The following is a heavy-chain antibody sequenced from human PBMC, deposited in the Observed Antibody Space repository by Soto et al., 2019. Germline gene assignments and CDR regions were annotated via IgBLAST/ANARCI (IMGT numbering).Heavy chain of an antibody. J-gene: IGHJ4*02. CDR1: GGSFSGYY. CDR3: ARGPLSHGYEKFDY. CDR2: INHSGGT. Sequence: QVQLQQWGAGLLKPSETLSLTCAVYGGSFSGYYWSWIRQPPGKGLEWIGEINHSGGTNYNPSLKSRVTISVDTSKNQFSLKLSSVTAADTAVYYCARGPLSHGYEKFDYWGQGTLVTVSS. D-gene: IGHD1-1*01. V-gene: IGHV4-34*01.